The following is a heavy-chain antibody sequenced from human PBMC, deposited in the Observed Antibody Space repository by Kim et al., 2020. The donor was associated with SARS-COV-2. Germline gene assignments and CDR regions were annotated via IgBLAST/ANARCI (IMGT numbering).Heavy chain of an antibody. CDR1: GFTFSSYA. D-gene: IGHD2-21*02. J-gene: IGHJ2*01. CDR3: ARDQGCGGDCYPSIPLDWYVDP. CDR2: ISYDGSNK. V-gene: IGHV3-30-3*01. Sequence: GGSLRLSCAASGFTFSSYAMHWVRQAPGKGLEWVAVISYDGSNKYYADSVKGRFTISRDNSKNTLYLQMNSLRAEDTAVYYCARDQGCGGDCYPSIPLDWYVDPCGRGTLVTVSS.